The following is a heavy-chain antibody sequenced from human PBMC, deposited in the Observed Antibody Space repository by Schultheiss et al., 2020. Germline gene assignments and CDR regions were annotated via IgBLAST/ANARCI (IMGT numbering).Heavy chain of an antibody. J-gene: IGHJ3*02. D-gene: IGHD2-15*01. CDR2: ISYDGSNK. V-gene: IGHV3-30-3*01. CDR3: ARAPNAGWSLPFGI. Sequence: GSLKISCAASGFTFSSYTLHWVRQAPGKGLEWVTVISYDGSNKYYADSVKGRFTISRDNSKNTLYLQMNSLRAEDTAVYYCARAPNAGWSLPFGIWGQGTMVTVSS. CDR1: GFTFSSYT.